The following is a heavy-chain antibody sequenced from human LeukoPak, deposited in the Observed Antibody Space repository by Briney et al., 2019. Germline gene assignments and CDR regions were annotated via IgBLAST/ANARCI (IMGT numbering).Heavy chain of an antibody. CDR2: LHHSRST. Sequence: PSETLSLTCAVSGYSITSTYWWGWIRQTPGRGLEWIGSLHHSRSTSYSPSLKSRVTISVDTSKNQFSLRLSSVTAADTAVYCCARVGGDDSTGHYSVDYWGQGALVTVSS. CDR1: GYSITSTYW. CDR3: ARVGGDDSTGHYSVDY. J-gene: IGHJ4*02. D-gene: IGHD3-22*01. V-gene: IGHV4-38-2*01.